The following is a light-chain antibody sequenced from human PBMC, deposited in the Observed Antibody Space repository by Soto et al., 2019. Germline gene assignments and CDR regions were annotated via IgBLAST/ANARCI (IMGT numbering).Light chain of an antibody. CDR3: QKADSFPLT. Sequence: DIQMTQSPSSVSASVGDRVTITCRASQDISSWLAWYQQKPGNAPKVLIFAAATLQRGVPSRFIGSGSGTDFTLTISSLQPDDFATYVCQKADSFPLTFGCGTKV. CDR1: QDISSW. V-gene: IGKV1-12*01. J-gene: IGKJ4*01. CDR2: AAA.